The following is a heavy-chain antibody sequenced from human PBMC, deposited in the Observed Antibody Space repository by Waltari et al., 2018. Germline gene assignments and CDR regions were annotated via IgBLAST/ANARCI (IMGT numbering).Heavy chain of an antibody. CDR1: LFTFRTYA. CDR2: GRSAGVEK. Sequence: QVQLVESGGGVVQPGSSLRLSCAASLFTFRTYAIHWLRQAPGDGLWGWGLGRSAGVEKYYPDSVRGRFTISRYNSDNTLYLQMNGLRPEDTAVYYCARVADIAFTGTPENCFDPWGQGTLVTVSS. CDR3: ARVADIAFTGTPENCFDP. J-gene: IGHJ5*02. D-gene: IGHD6-19*01. V-gene: IGHV3-30*16.